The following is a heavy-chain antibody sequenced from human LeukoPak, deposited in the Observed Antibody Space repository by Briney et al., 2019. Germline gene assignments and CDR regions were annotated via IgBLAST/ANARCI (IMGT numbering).Heavy chain of an antibody. CDR3: AKGTYAMRKSHDYGDYLSDY. D-gene: IGHD4-17*01. Sequence: PSETLSLTCSVSDDSIRSYYWSWIRQPPGKGLEWIGYIYYTGSTSYNPSLKSRVTISVDTSKSQFSLKLSSVTAADTAVYYCAKGTYAMRKSHDYGDYLSDYWGQGTLVTVSS. CDR2: IYYTGST. CDR1: DDSIRSYY. J-gene: IGHJ4*02. V-gene: IGHV4-59*01.